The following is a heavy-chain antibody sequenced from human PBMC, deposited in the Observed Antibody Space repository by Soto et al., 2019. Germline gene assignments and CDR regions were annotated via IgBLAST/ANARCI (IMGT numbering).Heavy chain of an antibody. CDR2: ISAYNGNT. V-gene: IGHV1-18*01. J-gene: IGHJ4*02. CDR1: GYTFTSYG. D-gene: IGHD3-3*01. Sequence: ASVKVSCKASGYTFTSYGISWVRQAPGQGLEWMGWISAYNGNTNYAQKLQGRVTMTTDTSTSTAYMELRSLRSDDTAVYYCARSPVYYDFWSGPSGDYWGQGTLVTVSS. CDR3: ARSPVYYDFWSGPSGDY.